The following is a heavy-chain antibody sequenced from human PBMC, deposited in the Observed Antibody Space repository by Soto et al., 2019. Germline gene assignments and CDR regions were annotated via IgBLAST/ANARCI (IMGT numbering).Heavy chain of an antibody. J-gene: IGHJ6*02. CDR3: ARRLRHARYYYYGMDV. D-gene: IGHD2-8*01. V-gene: IGHV4-59*01. Sequence: SETLSLTCTVSGGSISSYYWSWIRQPPGKGLEWIGYIHYSGSTNYNPSLKSRVTISVDTSKNQFSLKLSSVTAADTAVYYCARRLRHARYYYYGMDVWGQGTTVTVS. CDR2: IHYSGST. CDR1: GGSISSYY.